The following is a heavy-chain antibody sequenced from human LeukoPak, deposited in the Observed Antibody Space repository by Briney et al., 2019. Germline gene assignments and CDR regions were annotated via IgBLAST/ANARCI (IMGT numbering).Heavy chain of an antibody. CDR2: IYNSGGT. Sequence: SETLSLTCTVSGGSISSYYWSWIRQPPGKGLEWIGYIYNSGGTSYNPSLKSRVTISVDTSKNQFSLKLSSVTAADTAVYYCARDGSSWYYFDYWGQGTLVTVSS. V-gene: IGHV4-4*08. CDR3: ARDGSSWYYFDY. CDR1: GGSISSYY. J-gene: IGHJ4*02. D-gene: IGHD6-13*01.